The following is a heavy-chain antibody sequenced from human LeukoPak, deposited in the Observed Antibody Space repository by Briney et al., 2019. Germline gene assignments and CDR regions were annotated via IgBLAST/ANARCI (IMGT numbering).Heavy chain of an antibody. V-gene: IGHV3-30*02. CDR1: GFTFSSYG. CDR2: IRYDGSNK. J-gene: IGHJ4*02. Sequence: PGGSLRLSCAASGFTFSSYGMHWVRQAPGKGLEWVAFIRYDGSNKYYADSVKGRFTISRDNARNFIYLQVNSLRAEDTAIYYCARDEKDGPLWYWGQGILVFVSS. D-gene: IGHD2-15*01. CDR3: ARDEKDGPLWY.